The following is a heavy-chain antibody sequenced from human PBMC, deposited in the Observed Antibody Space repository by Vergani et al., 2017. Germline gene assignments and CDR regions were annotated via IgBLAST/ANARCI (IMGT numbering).Heavy chain of an antibody. D-gene: IGHD6-13*01. V-gene: IGHV3-53*04. CDR3: ARDRLVAGSPSYFDY. CDR2: IYSGGST. CDR1: GFTFSSYA. Sequence: EVQLLESGGGLVQPGGSLRLSCAASGFTFSSYAMSWVRQAPGKGLEWVSVIYSGGSTYYADSVKGRFTISRHNSKNTLYLQMNSLRAEDTAVYYCARDRLVAGSPSYFDYWGQGTLVTVSS. J-gene: IGHJ4*02.